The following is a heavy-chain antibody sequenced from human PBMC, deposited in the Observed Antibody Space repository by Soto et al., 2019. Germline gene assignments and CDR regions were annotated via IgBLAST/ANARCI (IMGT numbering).Heavy chain of an antibody. D-gene: IGHD3-22*01. Sequence: GSLRLSCAASGFTFSSYAMSWVRQAPGKGLDWVSTVIGTGGATYYADSVKGRFTISRDNAKNTLYLQMNRLRAEDTAVYYCAIRASYYDSSGYFDYWGQGTLVTVSS. J-gene: IGHJ4*02. V-gene: IGHV3-23*01. CDR3: AIRASYYDSSGYFDY. CDR2: VIGTGGAT. CDR1: GFTFSSYA.